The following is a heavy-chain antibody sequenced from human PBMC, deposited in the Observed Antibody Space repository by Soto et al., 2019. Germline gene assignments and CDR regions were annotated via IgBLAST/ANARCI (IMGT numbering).Heavy chain of an antibody. J-gene: IGHJ3*02. CDR3: AREGYCSGGSCYSGAFDI. V-gene: IGHV4-30-2*01. D-gene: IGHD2-15*01. Sequence: QLQLQESGSGLVKPSQTLSLTCAVSGGSISSGVYSWSWIRQPPGKGLQWIGYIYHSGRIYYNPSLKSRVTISVDRSKNQFSLKLSSVTAADTAVYYCAREGYCSGGSCYSGAFDIWGQGTMVTVSS. CDR2: IYHSGRI. CDR1: GGSISSGVYS.